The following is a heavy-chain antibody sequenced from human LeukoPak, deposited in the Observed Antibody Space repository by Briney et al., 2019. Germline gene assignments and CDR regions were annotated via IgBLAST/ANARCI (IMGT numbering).Heavy chain of an antibody. CDR2: ISYDGSNK. D-gene: IGHD6-13*01. Sequence: GGSLRLSCAASRFTFSSYGMHWVRQTPGKGLEWVAIISYDGSNKYYADSVKGRFTISRDNSKNTLYLQMNSLRAEDTAVYYCARGKGSSWYGVEWFDPWGQGTLVTVSS. CDR3: ARGKGSSWYGVEWFDP. CDR1: RFTFSSYG. V-gene: IGHV3-30*03. J-gene: IGHJ5*02.